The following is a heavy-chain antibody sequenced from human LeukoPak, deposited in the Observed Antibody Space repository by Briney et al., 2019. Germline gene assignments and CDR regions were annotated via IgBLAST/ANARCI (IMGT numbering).Heavy chain of an antibody. CDR3: ARTEVVPAASDY. CDR2: INHSGST. Sequence: PSETLSLTCAVYGGSFSGYYWSWIRQPPGKGLEWIGEINHSGSTNYNPSLKSRVTISVDTSKNQFSLKLSSVTAADTAVYYCARTEVVPAASDYWGQGTLVTVSS. D-gene: IGHD2-2*01. V-gene: IGHV4-34*01. J-gene: IGHJ4*02. CDR1: GGSFSGYY.